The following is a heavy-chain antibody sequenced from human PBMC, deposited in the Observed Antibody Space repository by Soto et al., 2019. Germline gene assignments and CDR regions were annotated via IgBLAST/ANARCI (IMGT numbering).Heavy chain of an antibody. CDR1: GGTFSSYA. D-gene: IGHD1-26*01. CDR3: ARDAARGSYSVGLNWFDP. CDR2: IIPIFGTA. J-gene: IGHJ5*02. V-gene: IGHV1-69*01. Sequence: QVQLVQSGAEVKKPGSSVKVSCKASGGTFSSYAISWVRQAPGQGLEWMGGIIPIFGTANYAQKFQGRVTITADESTSTAYMELSSRRSEDTAVYYCARDAARGSYSVGLNWFDPWGQGTLVTASS.